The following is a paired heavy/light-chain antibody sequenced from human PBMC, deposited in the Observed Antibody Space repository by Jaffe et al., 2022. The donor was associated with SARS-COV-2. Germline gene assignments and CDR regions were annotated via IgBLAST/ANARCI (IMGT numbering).Heavy chain of an antibody. CDR3: ARLGGGHYYYGMDV. D-gene: IGHD3-16*01. V-gene: IGHV4-59*11. CDR2: IYNSGST. J-gene: IGHJ6*02. CDR1: GGSISSHY. Sequence: QVQLQESGPGLVKPSETLSLTCTVSGGSISSHYWSWIRQPPGKGLEWIGYIYNSGSTNYNPSLKSRVTISADTSKNQLSLKLSSVTAADTAVYYCARLGGGHYYYGMDVWGQGTTVTVSS.
Light chain of an antibody. Sequence: DIVVTQSPDSLAVSLGERATINCKSSQSVLYTNNNNYLAWYQQKPGQPPKLLIYWASTRESGVPDRFSGSGSGTDFTLTISSLQAEDVAVYYCQQYYSTPLTFGGGTKVEIK. CDR3: QQYYSTPLT. J-gene: IGKJ4*01. V-gene: IGKV4-1*01. CDR2: WAS. CDR1: QSVLYTNNNNY.